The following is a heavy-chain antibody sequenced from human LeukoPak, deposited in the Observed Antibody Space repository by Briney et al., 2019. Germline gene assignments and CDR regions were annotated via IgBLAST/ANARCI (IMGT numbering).Heavy chain of an antibody. CDR2: ISWNSGSI. V-gene: IGHV3-9*03. CDR1: GFTFDDYA. Sequence: GGSLRLSCAASGFTFDDYAMHWVRQAPGKGLEWVSGISWNSGSIGYADSVKGRFTISRDNAKNSLYLQMNSLRAEDMALYYCAKEGHGGCLDYWGQGTLVTVSS. J-gene: IGHJ4*02. CDR3: AKEGHGGCLDY. D-gene: IGHD4-23*01.